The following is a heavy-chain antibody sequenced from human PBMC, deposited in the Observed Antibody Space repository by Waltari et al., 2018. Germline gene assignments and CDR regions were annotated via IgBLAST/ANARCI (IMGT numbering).Heavy chain of an antibody. Sequence: QVQLVQSGAEVKKPGASVKVSCKASGYTFTGYYMHWVRQAPGQGLEWMVWINPNSGGTNYAQKVQGRVTMTRDTSSSTAYMELSRLRSDDTAVYYCAREQYYDFWSGYGMDVWGQGTTVTVSS. CDR1: GYTFTGYY. D-gene: IGHD3-3*01. CDR3: AREQYYDFWSGYGMDV. CDR2: INPNSGGT. V-gene: IGHV1-2*02. J-gene: IGHJ6*02.